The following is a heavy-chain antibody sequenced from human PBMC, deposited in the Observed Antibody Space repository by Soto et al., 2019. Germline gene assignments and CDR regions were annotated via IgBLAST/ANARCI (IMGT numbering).Heavy chain of an antibody. V-gene: IGHV1-3*01. Sequence: ASVKVSCKASGYTFTSYAMHWVRQAPGQRLEWMGWINAGNGNTKYSQKFQGRVTITRDTSASTAYMELSSLRSEDTAVYYCARDRGGTSDYYYYGMDVWGQGTTVTVSS. D-gene: IGHD2-15*01. CDR1: GYTFTSYA. J-gene: IGHJ6*02. CDR3: ARDRGGTSDYYYYGMDV. CDR2: INAGNGNT.